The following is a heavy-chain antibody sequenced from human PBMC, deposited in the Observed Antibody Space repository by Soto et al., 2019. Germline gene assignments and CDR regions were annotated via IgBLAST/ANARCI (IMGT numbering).Heavy chain of an antibody. Sequence: LRLSCAASGFTFSSYWMHWVRQAPGKGLVWASRINSDGSSTSYADSVKGRFTISRDNAKNTLYLQMNSLRVEDTAVYYCASLHHYDILTGYPPFDYWGQGTLVTVSS. J-gene: IGHJ4*02. V-gene: IGHV3-74*01. D-gene: IGHD3-9*01. CDR3: ASLHHYDILTGYPPFDY. CDR1: GFTFSSYW. CDR2: INSDGSST.